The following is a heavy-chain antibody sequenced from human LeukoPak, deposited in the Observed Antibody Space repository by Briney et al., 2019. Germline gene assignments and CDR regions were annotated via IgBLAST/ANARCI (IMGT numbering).Heavy chain of an antibody. J-gene: IGHJ5*02. D-gene: IGHD6-6*01. CDR2: ITYGSDTI. V-gene: IGHV3-48*04. Sequence: GGSLRLSCVASGFYFGGHAMHWLRQAPGKGLEWVAYITYGSDTIFYADSVKGRFTVSRDNAKNSLYLQMNSLRAEDTAVYYCARVSSSSSPPSWGQGTLVTVS. CDR1: GFYFGGHA. CDR3: ARVSSSSSPPS.